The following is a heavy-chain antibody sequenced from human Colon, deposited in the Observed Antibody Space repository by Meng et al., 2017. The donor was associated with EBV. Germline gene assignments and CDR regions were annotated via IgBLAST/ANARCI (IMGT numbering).Heavy chain of an antibody. CDR1: GVCISSNIR. CDR3: ARGKQDAWELLAY. J-gene: IGHJ4*02. CDR2: IDDSGST. Sequence: LQESGQGRVKPSGTVSLTCGGSGVCISSNIRRAWVRQHAGKWLELIGDIDDSGSTNYNPSLNSRISISLDKSKNHFSLKVNSVTAADTAVYYCARGKQDAWELLAYWGQGALVTVSS. V-gene: IGHV4-4*02. D-gene: IGHD1-26*01.